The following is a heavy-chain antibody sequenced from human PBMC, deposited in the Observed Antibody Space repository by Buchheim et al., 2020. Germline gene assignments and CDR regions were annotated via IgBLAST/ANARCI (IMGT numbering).Heavy chain of an antibody. CDR2: IYHDGNV. D-gene: IGHD1-1*01. Sequence: QLQLQESGSGLVKPSQTLTLTCAVSGGSINSRGYSWSWIRQPPGKGLEWIGYIYHDGNVFYNPSLQSRVTISADRSKNQFSLRLSSVTAADTAVYYCATGTAGHGEDFHHWGQGTL. CDR1: GGSINSRGYS. V-gene: IGHV4-30-2*01. J-gene: IGHJ1*01. CDR3: ATGTAGHGEDFHH.